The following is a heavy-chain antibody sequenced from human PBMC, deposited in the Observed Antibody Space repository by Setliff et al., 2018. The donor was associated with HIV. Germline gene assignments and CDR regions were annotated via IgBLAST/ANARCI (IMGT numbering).Heavy chain of an antibody. J-gene: IGHJ6*03. CDR2: INHSGST. CDR1: GGSFSGYY. D-gene: IGHD1-7*01. CDR3: ARDRYTWNYGKNYMDV. Sequence: ETLSLTCAVYGGSFSGYYWSWIRQPPGKGLEWIGEINHSGSTNYKPSLKSRVTISVDTSKNQFSLKLSSVTAADTAVYYCARDRYTWNYGKNYMDVWGKGTTVTVSS. V-gene: IGHV4-34*01.